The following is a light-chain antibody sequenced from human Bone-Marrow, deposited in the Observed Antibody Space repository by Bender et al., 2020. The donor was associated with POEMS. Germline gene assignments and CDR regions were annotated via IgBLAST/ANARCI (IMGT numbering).Light chain of an antibody. CDR3: GSYAGSDTFEV. J-gene: IGLJ3*02. CDR2: DVT. V-gene: IGLV2-8*01. Sequence: QSALTQPPSASGSPGQSVTISCARTRTDVGGYDFVSWYQQVPGKAPKLLIFDVTYRPSGVSDRFSASKSGSTAFLTISGLQPEDEGDYYCGSYAGSDTFEVFGGGTKLTV. CDR1: RTDVGGYDF.